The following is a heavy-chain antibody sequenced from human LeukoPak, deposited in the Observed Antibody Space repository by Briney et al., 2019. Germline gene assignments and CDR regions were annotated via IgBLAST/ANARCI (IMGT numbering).Heavy chain of an antibody. D-gene: IGHD4-23*01. CDR1: GFTFSSYS. CDR2: ISSSSSYI. J-gene: IGHJ3*02. CDR3: ARFPNYGCNPGPRLADAFDI. Sequence: GGSLRLSCAASGFTFSSYSMNWVRQAPGKGLEWVSSISSSSSYIYYADSVKGRFTISRDNAKNSLYLQMNSLRAEDTAVYYCARFPNYGCNPGPRLADAFDIWGQGKMGTVSS. V-gene: IGHV3-21*01.